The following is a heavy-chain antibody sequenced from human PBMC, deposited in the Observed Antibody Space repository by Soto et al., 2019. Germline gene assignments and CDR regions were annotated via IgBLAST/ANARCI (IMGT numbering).Heavy chain of an antibody. CDR2: MKPNSGDT. CDR3: VALAR. CDR1: EYTFTSFD. J-gene: IGHJ4*02. Sequence: QVQLVQSGAEVREPGASVKVSCKASEYTFTSFDINWVRQASGQGLEWMGWMKPNSGDTGYGQKFQGRVALTRDTSTSTAYMELSGLKSEDTAVYYCVALARWGQGTLVTVSS. V-gene: IGHV1-8*01. D-gene: IGHD6-6*01.